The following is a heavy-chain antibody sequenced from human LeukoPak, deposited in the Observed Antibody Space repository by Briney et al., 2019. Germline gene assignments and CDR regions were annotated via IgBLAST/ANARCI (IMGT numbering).Heavy chain of an antibody. J-gene: IGHJ5*02. CDR3: ARGYCRSTSCWFDP. CDR2: INHSGST. D-gene: IGHD2-2*01. V-gene: IGHV4-34*01. Sequence: KPSETLSLTCAVYGGSFSGYYWSWIRQPPGKGLEWIGEINHSGSTNYNPSLKSRVTISVDTSKNQFSLKLSSVTAADTAVYYCARGYCRSTSCWFDPWGQGTLVTVSS. CDR1: GGSFSGYY.